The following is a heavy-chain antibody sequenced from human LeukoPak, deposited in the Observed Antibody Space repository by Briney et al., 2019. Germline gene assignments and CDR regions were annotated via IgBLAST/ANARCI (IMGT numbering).Heavy chain of an antibody. CDR2: IYYSGST. J-gene: IGHJ5*02. CDR1: GGSISSYY. D-gene: IGHD6-13*01. Sequence: PSETLSLTCTVSGGSISSYYWSWIRQPPGKGLEWIGYIYYSGSTNYNPSLKSRVTISVDTSKNQFSLKLSSVTAADTAVYYCARSYSSSWYGWFDPWGQGTLVTVSS. CDR3: ARSYSSSWYGWFDP. V-gene: IGHV4-59*08.